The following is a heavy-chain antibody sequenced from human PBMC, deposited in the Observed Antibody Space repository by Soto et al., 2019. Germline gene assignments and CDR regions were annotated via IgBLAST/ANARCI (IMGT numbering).Heavy chain of an antibody. D-gene: IGHD6-13*01. CDR2: IYHSGST. J-gene: IGHJ5*02. CDR1: GGSISSYY. V-gene: IGHV4-59*12. Sequence: SETLSLTCTVSGGSISSYYWSWTRQPPGKGLEWIGYIYHSGSTYYNPSLKSRVTISVDRSKNQFSLKLSSVTAADTAVYYCARAAIAAAGINWFDPWGQGTLVTVSS. CDR3: ARAAIAAAGINWFDP.